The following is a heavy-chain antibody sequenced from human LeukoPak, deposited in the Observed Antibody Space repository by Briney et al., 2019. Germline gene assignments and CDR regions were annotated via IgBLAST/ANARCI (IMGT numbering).Heavy chain of an antibody. CDR1: GDSVSSNSAA. D-gene: IGHD6-13*01. Sequence: SQTLSLTCAISGDSVSSNSAAWNCIRQSPSRGLEWLGRTYYRSKWYNDYAVSVKSRITINPDTSKNQFSLQLNSVTPEDTAVYYCASSMNSYSSSWYYFDYWGQGTLVTVSS. CDR3: ASSMNSYSSSWYYFDY. J-gene: IGHJ4*02. V-gene: IGHV6-1*01. CDR2: TYYRSKWYN.